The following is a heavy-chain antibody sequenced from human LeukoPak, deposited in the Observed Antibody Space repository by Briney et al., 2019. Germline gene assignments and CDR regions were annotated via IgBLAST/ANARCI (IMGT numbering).Heavy chain of an antibody. J-gene: IGHJ4*02. CDR1: GGSISSYY. Sequence: SETLSLTCTVSGGSISSYYWSWIRQPPGKGLEGIGYFYYSGSTNYNPSLKSRVTISVDTSKNQFSLKLSSVTAADTAMYYCARRAYSSGWYYFDYWGQGTLVTVSS. CDR2: FYYSGST. V-gene: IGHV4-59*01. D-gene: IGHD6-19*01. CDR3: ARRAYSSGWYYFDY.